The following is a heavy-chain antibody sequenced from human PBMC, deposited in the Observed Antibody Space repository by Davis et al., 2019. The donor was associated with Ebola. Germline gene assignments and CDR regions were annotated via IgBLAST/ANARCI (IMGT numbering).Heavy chain of an antibody. V-gene: IGHV3-30*02. CDR3: AKDVSYDFWSGPDAFDI. CDR1: GFTFSSYW. CDR2: IRYDGSNK. J-gene: IGHJ3*02. D-gene: IGHD3-3*01. Sequence: GESLKISCAASGFTFSSYWMTWVRQAPGKGLEWVAFIRYDGSNKYYADSVKGRFTISRDNSKNTLYLQMNSLRAEDTAVYYCAKDVSYDFWSGPDAFDIWGQGTMVTVSS.